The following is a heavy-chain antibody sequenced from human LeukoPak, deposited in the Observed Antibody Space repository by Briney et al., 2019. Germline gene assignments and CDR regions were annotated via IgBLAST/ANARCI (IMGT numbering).Heavy chain of an antibody. Sequence: PSETLSLTCTVSGGSISSSSYYWGWIRQPPGKGLEWIGSIYYSGSTYYNPSLKSRVTISVDTSKNQFSLKLSSVTAADTAVYYCARLALFYYDILTGYYSDYYGMDVWGQGTTVTVSS. CDR3: ARLALFYYDILTGYYSDYYGMDV. CDR1: GGSISSSSYY. V-gene: IGHV4-39*01. D-gene: IGHD3-9*01. CDR2: IYYSGST. J-gene: IGHJ6*02.